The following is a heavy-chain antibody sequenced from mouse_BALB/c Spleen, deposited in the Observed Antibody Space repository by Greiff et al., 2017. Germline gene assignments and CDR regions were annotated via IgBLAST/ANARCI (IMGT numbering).Heavy chain of an antibody. CDR1: GYTFTDYA. J-gene: IGHJ2*01. CDR2: ISTYYGNT. Sequence: VKLQESGPELVRPGASVKISCTGSGYTFTDYAMHWVKQSHAKSLEWIGVISTYYGNTNYNQKFKGKATMTVDKSSSTAYMELARLTSEDSAIYYCAREGYDRGYYFDYWGQGTTLTVSA. V-gene: IGHV1-67*01. CDR3: AREGYDRGYYFDY. D-gene: IGHD2-14*01.